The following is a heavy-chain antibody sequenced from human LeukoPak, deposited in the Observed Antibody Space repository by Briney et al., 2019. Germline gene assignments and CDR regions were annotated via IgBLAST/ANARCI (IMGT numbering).Heavy chain of an antibody. Sequence: PSETLSLTCTVSGGSISSSSYYWGWIRQPPGKGLEWIGSIYYSGSTYYNPSLKSRVTICVDTSKNQFSLKLSSVTAADTAVYYCAREGPGGYSYGYFDYWGQGTLVTVSS. CDR1: GGSISSSSYY. CDR3: AREGPGGYSYGYFDY. J-gene: IGHJ4*02. CDR2: IYYSGST. V-gene: IGHV4-39*02. D-gene: IGHD5-18*01.